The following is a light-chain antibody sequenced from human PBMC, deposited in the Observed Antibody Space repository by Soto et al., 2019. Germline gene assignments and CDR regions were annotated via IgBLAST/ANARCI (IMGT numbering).Light chain of an antibody. CDR3: SLYASTNTFM. Sequence: QSALTQPASVSGSPGQSITISCTGTSSDIGRYNLVSWYQQHPGKPPTLMIYEATKRPSGVSNRFSGSKSGNTASLTISGLQAEDEADYYCSLYASTNTFMFGGGTKLTVL. J-gene: IGLJ3*02. V-gene: IGLV2-23*02. CDR2: EAT. CDR1: SSDIGRYNL.